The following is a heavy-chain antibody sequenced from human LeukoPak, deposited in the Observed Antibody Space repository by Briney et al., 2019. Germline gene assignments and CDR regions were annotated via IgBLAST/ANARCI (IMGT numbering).Heavy chain of an antibody. CDR3: ARDRNSGYDWGVMDV. CDR1: GFTFSSYS. Sequence: GGSLRLSCAASGFTFSSYSMNWVRQAPGKGLEWVSYISSSSSTIYYADSVKGRFTVSRDNAKNSLYLQMNSLRAEDTAVYYCARDRNSGYDWGVMDVWGKGTTVTVSS. CDR2: ISSSSSTI. V-gene: IGHV3-48*01. J-gene: IGHJ6*03. D-gene: IGHD5-12*01.